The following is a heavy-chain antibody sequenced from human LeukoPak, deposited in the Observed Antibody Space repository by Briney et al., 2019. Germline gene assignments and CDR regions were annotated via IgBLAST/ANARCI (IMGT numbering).Heavy chain of an antibody. Sequence: SETLSLTCTVSGGSISSYYLSWIRQPPGKGLEWIGFLSSSGSTNYHPSLKSRVTISVDSSKNQFSLRLSSVTAADTAVYYCARLILLSGSYYFDYWGQGTLVTVSS. D-gene: IGHD1-26*01. CDR3: ARLILLSGSYYFDY. CDR1: GGSISSYY. V-gene: IGHV4-59*01. J-gene: IGHJ4*02. CDR2: LSSSGST.